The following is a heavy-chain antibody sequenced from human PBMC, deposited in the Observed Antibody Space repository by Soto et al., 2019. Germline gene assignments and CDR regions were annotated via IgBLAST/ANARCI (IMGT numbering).Heavy chain of an antibody. J-gene: IGHJ3*02. CDR3: STAVYDDAFDI. Sequence: QVQLVESGGGVVQPGRSLRLSCAASGFTFSSYAMHWVRQAPGQGLEWVAVISYDGSNKYYADSVKGRFTISRDNSKNTLYLQMNSLRAEDTAVYYCSTAVYDDAFDIWGQGTMVTVSS. CDR2: ISYDGSNK. CDR1: GFTFSSYA. V-gene: IGHV3-30-3*01. D-gene: IGHD5-12*01.